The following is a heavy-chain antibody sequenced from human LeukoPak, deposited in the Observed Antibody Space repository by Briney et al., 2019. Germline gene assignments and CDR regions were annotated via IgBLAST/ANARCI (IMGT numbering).Heavy chain of an antibody. CDR3: ARFAYDSGSLS. D-gene: IGHD3-10*01. V-gene: IGHV3-74*01. J-gene: IGHJ5*02. Sequence: GGSLRLSCAASAFTFSRYWMHWVRQTPGEGLVWVSRISSDGTTTTYADSVKGRFTISRDNARNTLYLQMNSLRAEDTAVYYCARFAYDSGSLSWDQGALVTVSS. CDR2: ISSDGTTT. CDR1: AFTFSRYW.